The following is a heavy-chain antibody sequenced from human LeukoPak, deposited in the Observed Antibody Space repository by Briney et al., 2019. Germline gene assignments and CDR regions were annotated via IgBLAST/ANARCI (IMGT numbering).Heavy chain of an antibody. V-gene: IGHV4-34*01. J-gene: IGHJ4*02. Sequence: SETLSLTCAVYGGSFSNSYWSWIRQPPGKGLEWIGEINHSGSTNYNPSLNSRVTISVDTSKNQFSLKLNSLTAADTAVYYCARKQLVPLAQSFDYWGQGTLVTVSS. D-gene: IGHD6-6*01. CDR1: GGSFSNSY. CDR3: ARKQLVPLAQSFDY. CDR2: INHSGST.